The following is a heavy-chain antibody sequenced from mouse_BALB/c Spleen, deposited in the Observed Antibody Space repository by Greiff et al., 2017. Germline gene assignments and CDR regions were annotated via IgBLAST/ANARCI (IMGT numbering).Heavy chain of an antibody. D-gene: IGHD2-3*01. J-gene: IGHJ4*01. CDR1: GYTFTSYW. Sequence: VQLQQSGAELAKPGASVKMSCKASGYTFTSYWMHWVKQRPGQGLEWIGYINPSTGYTEYNQKFKDKATLTADKSSSTAYMQLSSLTSEDSAVYYCARRLLHAMDYWGQGTSVTVSS. V-gene: IGHV1-7*01. CDR2: INPSTGYT. CDR3: ARRLLHAMDY.